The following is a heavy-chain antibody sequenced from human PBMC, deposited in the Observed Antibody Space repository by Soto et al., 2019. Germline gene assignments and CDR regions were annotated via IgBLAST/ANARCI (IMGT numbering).Heavy chain of an antibody. J-gene: IGHJ4*02. CDR2: ISYDGSNK. V-gene: IGHV3-30*18. Sequence: WGSLRLSCSASGFTFSSYGMHWFRQAPGKGLEWVAVISYDGSNKYYADSVKGRFTISRDNSKNTLYLQMNSLRAEDTAVYYCAKDRRSSWYHSLTDYWGQGTLVTVSS. CDR3: AKDRRSSWYHSLTDY. CDR1: GFTFSSYG. D-gene: IGHD6-13*01.